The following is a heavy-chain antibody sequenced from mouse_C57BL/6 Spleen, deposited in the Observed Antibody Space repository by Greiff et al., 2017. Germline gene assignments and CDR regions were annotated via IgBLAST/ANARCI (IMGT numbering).Heavy chain of an antibody. CDR2: INYDGSST. Sequence: EVMLVESEGGLVQPGSSMKLSCTASGFTFSDYYMAWVRQVPEKGLEWVANINYDGSSTYYLDSLKSRFIISRDNAKNILYLQMSSLKSEDTATYYCARSGTRKYFDVWGTGTTVTVSS. V-gene: IGHV5-16*01. D-gene: IGHD4-1*01. CDR1: GFTFSDYY. CDR3: ARSGTRKYFDV. J-gene: IGHJ1*03.